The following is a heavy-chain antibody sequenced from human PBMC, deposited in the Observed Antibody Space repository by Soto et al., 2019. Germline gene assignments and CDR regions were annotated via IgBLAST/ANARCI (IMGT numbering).Heavy chain of an antibody. CDR1: GYTFTNYA. J-gene: IGHJ4*02. V-gene: IGHV1-3*01. CDR3: FRFLCCSLDYHVY. Sequence: ASVKVSCKASGYTFTNYAMHWVRQAPGQRLEWMGWINAGNGNTKYSQKFQGRVTITRDTSASTAYMELSSLRTEDTAVYYCFRFLCCSLDYHVYWGPGTRVTV. D-gene: IGHD3-10*01. CDR2: INAGNGNT.